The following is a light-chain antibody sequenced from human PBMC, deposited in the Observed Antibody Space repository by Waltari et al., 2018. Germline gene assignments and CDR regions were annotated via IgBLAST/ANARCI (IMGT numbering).Light chain of an antibody. CDR2: GAS. CDR1: QSVSSSY. CDR3: QQYGSSPLT. V-gene: IGKV3-20*01. J-gene: IGKJ4*01. Sequence: EIVLTQSPGTLSLSLGERATLSCRASQSVSSSYLAWYQQKPGQAPSLRIYGASSRATGIPDRFSGSGSGTDFTLTISRLEPEDFAVYYCQQYGSSPLTFGGGTKVEIK.